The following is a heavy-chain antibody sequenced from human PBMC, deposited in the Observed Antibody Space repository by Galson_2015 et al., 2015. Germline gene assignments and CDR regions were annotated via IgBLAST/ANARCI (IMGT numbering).Heavy chain of an antibody. D-gene: IGHD4-23*01. J-gene: IGHJ6*03. Sequence: SLRLSGAASAFAFSIYEMNWIRQAPGKGLEWVSYITSTGDTTYYADSVKGRFTVSRDNATNSLFLQMNSLRAEDTALYYCAKTTVAAGSSWYMDAWGKGTTVTVSS. CDR3: AKTTVAAGSSWYMDA. CDR1: AFAFSIYE. V-gene: IGHV3-48*03. CDR2: ITSTGDTT.